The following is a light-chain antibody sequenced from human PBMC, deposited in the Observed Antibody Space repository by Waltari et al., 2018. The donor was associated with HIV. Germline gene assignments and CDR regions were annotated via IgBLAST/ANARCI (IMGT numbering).Light chain of an antibody. CDR2: GDS. J-gene: IGLJ3*02. CDR1: SSTLGSGFD. Sequence: QSLLTQPPSVSGDPGHNVTISCTGTSSTLGSGFDVHWYQFLPGIAPKLLIYGDSIRPSGVPDRFSGSKTDTTASLAITGLQAEDDGEYVCQSFDTSLRGLRVFGGGTQLTVL. CDR3: QSFDTSLRGLRV. V-gene: IGLV1-40*01.